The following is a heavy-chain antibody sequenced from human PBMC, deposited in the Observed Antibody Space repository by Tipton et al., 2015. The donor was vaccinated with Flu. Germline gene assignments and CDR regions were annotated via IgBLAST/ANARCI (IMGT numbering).Heavy chain of an antibody. J-gene: IGHJ6*02. Sequence: QLVQSGAEVKKPGESLKISCKGSGYSFTSYWIGWVRQMPGKGLEWMGIIYPGDSDTRYSPSFQGQVTISADKSISTAYLQWSSLKASDTAMYYCARPPFYYDFWSGYYTHYYYYGMDVWGQGTTVTVSS. CDR2: IYPGDSDT. CDR1: GYSFTSYW. D-gene: IGHD3-3*01. V-gene: IGHV5-51*01. CDR3: ARPPFYYDFWSGYYTHYYYYGMDV.